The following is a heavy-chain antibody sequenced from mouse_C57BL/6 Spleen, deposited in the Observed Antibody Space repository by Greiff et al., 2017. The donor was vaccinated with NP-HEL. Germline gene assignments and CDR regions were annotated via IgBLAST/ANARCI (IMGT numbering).Heavy chain of an antibody. CDR3: ARTPLLLRSYFDY. Sequence: QVQLQQPGAELVRPGSSVKLSCKASGYTFTSYWMHWVKQRPIQGLEWIGNIDPSDSETHYNQKFKDKATLTVDKSSSTAYMQLSSLTSEDSAVYYCARTPLLLRSYFDYWGQGTTRTVSS. J-gene: IGHJ2*01. CDR2: IDPSDSET. CDR1: GYTFTSYW. D-gene: IGHD1-1*01. V-gene: IGHV1-52*01.